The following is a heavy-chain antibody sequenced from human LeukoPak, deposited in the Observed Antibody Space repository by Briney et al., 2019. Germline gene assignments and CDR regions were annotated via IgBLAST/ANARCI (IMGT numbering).Heavy chain of an antibody. V-gene: IGHV4-34*01. D-gene: IGHD2-15*01. CDR3: ARGLARYCSGGSCYVY. J-gene: IGHJ4*02. CDR1: GGSFSGYY. CDR2: INHSGST. Sequence: SETLSLTCAVYGGSFSGYYWSWIRQPPGKGLEWMGEINHSGSTNYNPSLKSRVTISVDTSKNQFSLKLSSVTAADTAVYYCARGLARYCSGGSCYVYWGQGTLVTVSS.